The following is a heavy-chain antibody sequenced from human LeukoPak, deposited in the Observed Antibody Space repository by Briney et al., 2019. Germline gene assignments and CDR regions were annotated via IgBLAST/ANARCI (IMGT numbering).Heavy chain of an antibody. CDR3: ARDQGEVAGIDP. CDR1: GGSFSGYY. J-gene: IGHJ5*02. V-gene: IGHV4-34*01. CDR2: INHSGST. D-gene: IGHD6-19*01. Sequence: SETLSFTCAVYGGSFSGYYWSWFRQPPGKGLEWIGEINHSGSTNYNPSLKSRVTISVDTSKNQFSLKLSSVTAVDTAVYYCARDQGEVAGIDPWGQGTLVTVSS.